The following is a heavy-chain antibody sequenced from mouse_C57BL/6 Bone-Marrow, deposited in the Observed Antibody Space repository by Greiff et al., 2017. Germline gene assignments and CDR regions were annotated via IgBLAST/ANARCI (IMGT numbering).Heavy chain of an antibody. J-gene: IGHJ4*01. CDR1: GYSFTGYY. CDR2: INPSTGGT. Sequence: VQLKQSGPELVKPGASVKISCKASGYSFTGYYMNWVKQSPEKSLEWIGEINPSTGGTTYNQKFKAKATLTVDKSSSTAYMQLKSLTSEDSAVXYCARWGLRRGRRAMDYWGQGTSVTVAS. CDR3: ARWGLRRGRRAMDY. D-gene: IGHD2-2*01. V-gene: IGHV1-42*01.